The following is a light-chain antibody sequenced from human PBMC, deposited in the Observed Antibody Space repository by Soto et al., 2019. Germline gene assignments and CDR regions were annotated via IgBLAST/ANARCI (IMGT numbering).Light chain of an antibody. CDR1: SSNIGNKP. CDR2: YDD. J-gene: IGLJ2*01. V-gene: IGLV1-36*01. CDR3: ATWDDSLNKEV. Sequence: QSVLTQPPSVSGAPRQRGTISCSGSSSNIGNKPVNWYQQLPGKAPKLLIYYDDLLPSGVSDRFSGSKSGTSASLAISGLQSEDEADYYCATWDDSLNKEVFGGGTKLTVL.